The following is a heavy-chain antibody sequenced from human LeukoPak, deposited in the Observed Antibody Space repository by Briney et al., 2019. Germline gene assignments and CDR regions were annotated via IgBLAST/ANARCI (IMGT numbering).Heavy chain of an antibody. D-gene: IGHD1-26*01. CDR3: ARGWEALDY. CDR1: GFTFSSHG. Sequence: PGRSLRLSCAASGFTFSSHGMHWVRQAPGKGLEWVAVIWYDGRNKYFGDSAMGRFTISRDNSKNTIYLQMNSLRVEDTAVYYCARGWEALDYWGQGTLVSVSS. CDR2: IWYDGRNK. V-gene: IGHV3-33*01. J-gene: IGHJ4*02.